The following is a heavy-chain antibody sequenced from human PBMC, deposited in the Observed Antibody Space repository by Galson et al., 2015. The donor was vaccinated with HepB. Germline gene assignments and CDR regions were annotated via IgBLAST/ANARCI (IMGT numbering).Heavy chain of an antibody. CDR3: VTVSGESSGSHSDY. CDR2: FYYGGRT. V-gene: IGHV4-39*01. J-gene: IGHJ4*02. Sequence: SETLSLTCTVSGGSISSKIYNWGWIRQPPGKGLEWIGSFYYGGRTYYNPSLRSRVTKSVDSSKNQFSANLSSVTAADTAVYYCVTVSGESSGSHSDYWGQGTLVTVSS. D-gene: IGHD6-19*01. CDR1: GGSISSKIYN.